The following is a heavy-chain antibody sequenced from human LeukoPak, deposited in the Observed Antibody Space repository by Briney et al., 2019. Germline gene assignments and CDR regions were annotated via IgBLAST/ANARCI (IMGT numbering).Heavy chain of an antibody. V-gene: IGHV4-39*07. Sequence: SETLSLTCTVSGGSISSSSNYWGWIRQPPGKGLEWIATISYSGSTYYSPSLKSRVTISVDTSKNQFSLKLSSVTAADTAVYYCARGGNDSSGYYYSFVHHFFDSWGQGTLVTVSS. CDR3: ARGGNDSSGYYYSFVHHFFDS. CDR2: ISYSGST. D-gene: IGHD3-22*01. J-gene: IGHJ4*02. CDR1: GGSISSSSNY.